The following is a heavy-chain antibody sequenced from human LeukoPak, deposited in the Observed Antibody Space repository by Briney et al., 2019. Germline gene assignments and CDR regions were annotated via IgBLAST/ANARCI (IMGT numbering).Heavy chain of an antibody. CDR3: ASTSMVRGVITYYFDY. J-gene: IGHJ4*02. Sequence: GSLRLSCAASGFTFSDYYMSWIRQHPGKGLEWIGYIYYSGSTYYNPSLKSRVTISVDTSKNQFSLKLSSVTAADTAVYYCASTSMVRGVITYYFDYWGQGTLVTVSS. V-gene: IGHV4-59*08. D-gene: IGHD3-10*01. CDR1: GFTFSDYY. CDR2: IYYSGST.